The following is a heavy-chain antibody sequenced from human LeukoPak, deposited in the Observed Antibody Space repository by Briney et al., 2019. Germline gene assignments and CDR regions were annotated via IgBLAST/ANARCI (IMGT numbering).Heavy chain of an antibody. J-gene: IGHJ4*02. CDR2: IRYDGSNK. CDR3: AKSGLNRFDY. V-gene: IGHV3-30*02. Sequence: GGSLRLSCAASGFTFSSYGMHWVRQAPGKGLEWVAFIRYDGSNKYYADSVKGRFTIPRDNSKNTLYRQMNSLRAEDTAVYYCAKSGLNRFDYWGQGTLVTVSS. D-gene: IGHD2-15*01. CDR1: GFTFSSYG.